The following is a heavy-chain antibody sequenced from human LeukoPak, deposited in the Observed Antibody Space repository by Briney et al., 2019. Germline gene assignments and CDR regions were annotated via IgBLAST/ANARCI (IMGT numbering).Heavy chain of an antibody. CDR1: GFAFDDYA. Sequence: GGSLRLSCAASGFAFDDYAMHWVRQAPGKGLEWVSGISWNSGSIGYAGSVKGRFTISRDNAKNSLYLQMNSLRAEDMALYYCARDIVVVAATHHDAFDIWGQGTMVTVSS. D-gene: IGHD2-15*01. V-gene: IGHV3-9*03. J-gene: IGHJ3*02. CDR3: ARDIVVVAATHHDAFDI. CDR2: ISWNSGSI.